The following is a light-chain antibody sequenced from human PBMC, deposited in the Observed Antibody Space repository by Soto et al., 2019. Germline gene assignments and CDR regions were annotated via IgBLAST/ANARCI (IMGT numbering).Light chain of an antibody. CDR1: QSVSSY. Sequence: IVLTQSPATLSLSPRERATLSCRASQSVSSYLAWYQQKPGQAPRLLIYDASNRATGIPARFSGSGSGTDFTLTISSLEPEDFAVYYCQQYNNWPLTFGQGTRLEIK. CDR3: QQYNNWPLT. J-gene: IGKJ5*01. CDR2: DAS. V-gene: IGKV3-11*01.